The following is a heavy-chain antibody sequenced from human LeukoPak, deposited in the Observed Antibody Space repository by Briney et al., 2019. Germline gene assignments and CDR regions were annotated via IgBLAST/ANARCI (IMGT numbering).Heavy chain of an antibody. CDR1: GFAYSTTL. V-gene: IGHV3-7*01. Sequence: GGSLRLSCVASGFAYSTTLMNWVRQAPGKGLEWVANIGQGERQMNYADSVKGRFSISRDNARNSLFLQLNSLRAEDTAVYYCASSYLKHWGQGTLVTVSS. CDR2: IGQGERQM. J-gene: IGHJ1*01. CDR3: ASSYLKH.